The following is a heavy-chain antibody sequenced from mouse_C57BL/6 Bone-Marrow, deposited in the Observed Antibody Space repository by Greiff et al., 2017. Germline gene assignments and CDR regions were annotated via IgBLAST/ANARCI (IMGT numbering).Heavy chain of an antibody. CDR3: ARSGPLGRSFDY. Sequence: QVQLQQPGAELVKPGASVKMSCKASGYPFTSYWITWVKQRPGQGLEWIGDIYPTSGRTNYNEKFKSKAILTVETSSNTAYMQLSSLTSEDSAVFYGARSGPLGRSFDYWGQGTTLTVSS. D-gene: IGHD4-1*01. J-gene: IGHJ2*01. CDR1: GYPFTSYW. V-gene: IGHV1-55*01. CDR2: IYPTSGRT.